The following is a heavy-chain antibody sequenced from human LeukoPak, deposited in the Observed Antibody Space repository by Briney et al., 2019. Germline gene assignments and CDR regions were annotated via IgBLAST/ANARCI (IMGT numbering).Heavy chain of an antibody. CDR3: ARVPDITARPCDT. Sequence: PAETLSLTCAVYGGSFSGYYWTLIRQTPGKGLEWIGEISHTGLTGSNPSLKSRVTIFVDSSKKQFSLRMTSVTAADTGVYYCARVPDITARPCDTWGPGTLVTVSS. CDR1: GGSFSGYY. CDR2: ISHTGLT. J-gene: IGHJ5*02. D-gene: IGHD1-1*01. V-gene: IGHV4-34*01.